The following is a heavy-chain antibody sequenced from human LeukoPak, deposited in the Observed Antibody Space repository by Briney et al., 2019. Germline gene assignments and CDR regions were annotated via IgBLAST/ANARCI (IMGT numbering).Heavy chain of an antibody. CDR3: ARHPHYYGDYVNNWFDP. J-gene: IGHJ5*02. Sequence: SETLSLTCTVSGGSISSYYWSWIRQPAGKGLEWIGRIYTSGSTNYNPSLKSRVTMSVDTSKNQSSLKLSSVTAADTAVYYCARHPHYYGDYVNNWFDPWGQGTLVTVSS. V-gene: IGHV4-4*07. CDR2: IYTSGST. D-gene: IGHD4-17*01. CDR1: GGSISSYY.